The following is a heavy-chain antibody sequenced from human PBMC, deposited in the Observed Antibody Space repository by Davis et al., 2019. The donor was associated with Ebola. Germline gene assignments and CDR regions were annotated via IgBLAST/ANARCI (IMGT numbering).Heavy chain of an antibody. Sequence: HSQTLSLTCVISGDSVSGSSGAWNWIRQSPSRGLEWLGRTYYNSKWYNDYAVSVKSRITISPDTSKNQLSLQLDSVTPEDTAVYYCARGWLRSSFDYWGQGTPVTVSS. J-gene: IGHJ4*02. D-gene: IGHD5-12*01. CDR2: TYYNSKWYN. V-gene: IGHV6-1*01. CDR3: ARGWLRSSFDY. CDR1: GDSVSGSSGA.